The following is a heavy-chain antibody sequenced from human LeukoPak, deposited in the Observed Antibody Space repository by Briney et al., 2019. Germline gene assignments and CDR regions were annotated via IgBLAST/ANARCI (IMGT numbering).Heavy chain of an antibody. J-gene: IGHJ3*02. CDR2: IYYSGST. V-gene: IGHV4-39*01. D-gene: IGHD3-10*01. Sequence: SETLSLTCTVSGGSISSSSYYWGWIRQPPGKGLEWIGSIYYSGSTYYNPSLKSRVTISVDTSKNQFSLKLSSVTAADTAVYYCARVRGGWSPGAFDIWGQGTMVTVSS. CDR3: ARVRGGWSPGAFDI. CDR1: GGSISSSSYY.